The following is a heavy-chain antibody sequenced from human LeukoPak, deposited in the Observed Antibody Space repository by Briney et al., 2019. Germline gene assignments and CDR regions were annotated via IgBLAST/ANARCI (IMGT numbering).Heavy chain of an antibody. D-gene: IGHD2-15*01. CDR2: IYSGGST. J-gene: IGHJ4*02. CDR3: ASTHLGYCSSVSCQNDY. V-gene: IGHV3-53*01. CDR1: GFIVSSNY. Sequence: GGSLRLSCAVSGFIVSSNYMSWVRQAPGKGLEWVSVIYSGGSTYYADSVKGRFTISRDNSKNTQYLQMNSLRAEDTAVYYCASTHLGYCSSVSCQNDYWGQGTLVTVSS.